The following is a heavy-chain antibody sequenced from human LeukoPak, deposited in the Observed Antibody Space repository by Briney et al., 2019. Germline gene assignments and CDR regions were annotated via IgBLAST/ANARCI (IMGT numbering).Heavy chain of an antibody. J-gene: IGHJ4*02. CDR3: ARSLRRDGYNSIDY. Sequence: PSETLSLTCTVSGGSISSSSYYWGWIRQPPGKGLEWIGSIYYSGSTYYNPSLKSRVTISVDTSKNQFSLKLSSVTAADTAVYYCARSLRRDGYNSIDYWGQGTLVTVSS. CDR2: IYYSGST. CDR1: GGSISSSSYY. D-gene: IGHD5-24*01. V-gene: IGHV4-39*07.